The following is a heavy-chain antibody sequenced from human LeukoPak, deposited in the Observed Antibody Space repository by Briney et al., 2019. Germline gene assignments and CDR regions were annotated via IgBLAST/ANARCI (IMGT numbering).Heavy chain of an antibody. CDR3: ARHESDGSGSYYMAYALLSPAFDI. CDR2: IYYSGRT. V-gene: IGHV4-39*01. CDR1: GGSISSSSYY. D-gene: IGHD3-10*01. J-gene: IGHJ3*02. Sequence: PSETLSLTCTVSGGSISSSSYYWGWIRHPPGKGLEWIGSIYYSGRTYYNPSIKSRATISEDTSKNQFLLKLSSVTAADTAVYYCARHESDGSGSYYMAYALLSPAFDIWGQGTMVTVSS.